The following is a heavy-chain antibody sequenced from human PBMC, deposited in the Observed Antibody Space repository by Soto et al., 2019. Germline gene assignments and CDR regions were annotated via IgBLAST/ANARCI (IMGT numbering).Heavy chain of an antibody. CDR1: GYTFTSYA. CDR3: ARAPLTVTTAPYYFDY. Sequence: ASVKVSCKASGYTFTSYAIHWVRQAPGQRLECMGWINAGNGNTKYSQKFQGRVIITRDTSASTAYMELSSLRSEDTAVYYCARAPLTVTTAPYYFDYWGQGTLVTVSS. D-gene: IGHD4-4*01. V-gene: IGHV1-3*01. J-gene: IGHJ4*02. CDR2: INAGNGNT.